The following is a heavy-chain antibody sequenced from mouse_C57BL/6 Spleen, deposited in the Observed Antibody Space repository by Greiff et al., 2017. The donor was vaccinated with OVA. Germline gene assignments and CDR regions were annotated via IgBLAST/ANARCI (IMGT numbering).Heavy chain of an antibody. CDR2: IDPNRGGT. J-gene: IGHJ2*01. CDR1: GYTFTSYW. Sequence: VQLQQPGAELVKPGASVKLSCKASGYTFTSYWMHWVKQRPGRGLEWIGRIDPNRGGTKYNEKFKSKAILTADKSSSTAYMELRSLTSEDAAVYYCTSSLDWDYWGQGTTLTVSS. D-gene: IGHD4-1*01. CDR3: TSSLDWDY. V-gene: IGHV1-62-3*01.